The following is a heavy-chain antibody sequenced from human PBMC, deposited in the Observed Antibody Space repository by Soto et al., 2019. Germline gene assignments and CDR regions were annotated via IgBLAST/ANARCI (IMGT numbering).Heavy chain of an antibody. D-gene: IGHD2-21*02. J-gene: IGHJ4*02. V-gene: IGHV3-11*05. CDR3: ARAPLAYCAGDCIWNLDY. CDR2: ISSSSSDT. Sequence: PGGSLRLSCAASGFTFSDYYMNWIRQSPGKGLQWVSYISSSSSDTNYADSVKGRFTISRDNAKNSLYLQMNSLRVEDTAIYYCARAPLAYCAGDCIWNLDYWGQGALVTVSS. CDR1: GFTFSDYY.